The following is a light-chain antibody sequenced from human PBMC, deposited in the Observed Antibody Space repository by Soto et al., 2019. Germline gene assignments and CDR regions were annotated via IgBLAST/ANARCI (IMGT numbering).Light chain of an antibody. CDR3: QQYGSLSWT. CDR2: GAS. Sequence: EVVLTQSPATLYLSPGERATLSCRASQSVSNFLAWYHQKPGQAPRLLIYGASTRATGVPDRFSGSGSGTDFTLTISRLEPEDFAVYHCQQYGSLSWTFGQGTKVDIK. J-gene: IGKJ1*01. CDR1: QSVSNF. V-gene: IGKV3-20*01.